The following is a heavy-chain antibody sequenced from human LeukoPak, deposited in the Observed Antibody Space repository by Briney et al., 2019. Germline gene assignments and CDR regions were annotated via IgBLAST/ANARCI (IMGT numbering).Heavy chain of an antibody. V-gene: IGHV1-69*05. Sequence: SVKVSCKASGGTFSSYAISWVRQAPGQGLEWMGGIIPIFGTANYAQKFQGRVTITTDESTSTAYMELSSLRSEDTAVYYCARDHYTRPHYDFWSGYYMGGAFDIWGQGTMVTVSS. CDR3: ARDHYTRPHYDFWSGYYMGGAFDI. D-gene: IGHD3-3*01. CDR2: IIPIFGTA. CDR1: GGTFSSYA. J-gene: IGHJ3*02.